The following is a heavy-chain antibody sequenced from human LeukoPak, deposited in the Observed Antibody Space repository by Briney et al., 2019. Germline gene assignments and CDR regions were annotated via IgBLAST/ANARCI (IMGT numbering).Heavy chain of an antibody. CDR2: IIPIFGTA. Sequence: RASVKVSCKASGGTFSSYAISWVRQAPGQGLEWMGGIIPIFGTANYAQKFQGRVTITADEPTRTAYMELSSLRSEDTAVYYCARDFAATVGYYYDSSGYYEAFDIWGQGTKVTHSS. CDR3: ARDFAATVGYYYDSSGYYEAFDI. J-gene: IGHJ3*02. V-gene: IGHV1-69*13. CDR1: GGTFSSYA. D-gene: IGHD3-22*01.